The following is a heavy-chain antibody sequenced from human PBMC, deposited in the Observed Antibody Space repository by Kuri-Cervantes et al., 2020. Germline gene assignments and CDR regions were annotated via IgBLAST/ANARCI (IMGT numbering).Heavy chain of an antibody. CDR1: GFTFDDYA. Sequence: GGSLRLSCAASGFTFDDYAMHWVRQAPGKGLEWVSGISWNRGSIGYADSVKGRFTISRDNAKNSLYLQMNSLRAEDTAVYYCARGRSYDFWSGYYLESLSDYYYYYMDVWGKGTTVTVSS. D-gene: IGHD3-3*01. CDR3: ARGRSYDFWSGYYLESLSDYYYYYMDV. CDR2: ISWNRGSI. J-gene: IGHJ6*03. V-gene: IGHV3-9*01.